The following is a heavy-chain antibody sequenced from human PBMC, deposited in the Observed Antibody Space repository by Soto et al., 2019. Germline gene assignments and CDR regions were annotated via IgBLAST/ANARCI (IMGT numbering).Heavy chain of an antibody. D-gene: IGHD1-26*01. CDR3: ATSLVTSRARVDY. CDR1: GGSIYTGGFY. CDR2: IYYTGST. Sequence: TLSLTCTVSGGSIYTGGFYWSWIRQLPGKGLEWLGYIYYTGSTQYTPSLKSRLPISTDTSDNQFSLRLNSVTAADTAVYYCATSLVTSRARVDYWGQGTPVTVSS. V-gene: IGHV4-31*03. J-gene: IGHJ4*02.